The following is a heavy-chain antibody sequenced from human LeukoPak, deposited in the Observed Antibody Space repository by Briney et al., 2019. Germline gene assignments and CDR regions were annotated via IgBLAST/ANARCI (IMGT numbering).Heavy chain of an antibody. CDR2: IYYSGST. Sequence: NPSETLSLTCTVSGGSISSYYWSWIRQPPGKGLEWIGYIYYSGSTNYNPSLKSRVTISVDTSKSQFSLKLTTMTAADTAVYYCARRRYTSGYLDYWGQGTLVTVSS. CDR3: ARRRYTSGYLDY. J-gene: IGHJ4*02. D-gene: IGHD3-22*01. V-gene: IGHV4-59*08. CDR1: GGSISSYY.